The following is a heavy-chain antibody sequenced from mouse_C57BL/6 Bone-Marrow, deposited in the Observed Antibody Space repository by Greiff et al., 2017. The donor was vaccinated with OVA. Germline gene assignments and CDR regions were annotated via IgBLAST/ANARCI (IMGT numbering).Heavy chain of an antibody. V-gene: IGHV5-12*01. CDR3: ARLLYSNYVNYAMDY. CDR2: ISNGGGST. J-gene: IGHJ4*01. Sequence: DVKLVESGGGLVQPGGSLKLSCAASGFTFSDYYMYWVRQTPEKRLEWVAYISNGGGSTYYPDTVKGRFTISRDNAKNTLYLQMSRLKSEDTAMYYCARLLYSNYVNYAMDYWGQGTSVTVSS. D-gene: IGHD2-5*01. CDR1: GFTFSDYY.